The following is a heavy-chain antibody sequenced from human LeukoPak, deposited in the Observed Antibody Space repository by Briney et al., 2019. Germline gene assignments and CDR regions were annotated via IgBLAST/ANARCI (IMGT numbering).Heavy chain of an antibody. J-gene: IGHJ4*02. V-gene: IGHV4-31*03. Sequence: PSQTLSLTCTVSGTSVSSGGYYWSWIRQHPGKDLEWIGYIHFSDNTYYNPSLKSRLIMSLDTSKNQVSLKLISVTAADTAVYYCARGGLRLTLIRGIIPFDYWGLGTLVTVSS. CDR1: GTSVSSGGYY. CDR3: ARGGLRLTLIRGIIPFDY. CDR2: IHFSDNT. D-gene: IGHD3-10*01.